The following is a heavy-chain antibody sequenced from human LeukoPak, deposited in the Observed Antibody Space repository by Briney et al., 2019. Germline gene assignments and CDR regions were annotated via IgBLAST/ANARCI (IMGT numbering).Heavy chain of an antibody. V-gene: IGHV4-38-2*02. D-gene: IGHD3-3*01. CDR3: ARTYYDFWSGYYEDY. Sequence: SETLSLTCTVSGYSISGGYYWGWIRQPPGKGLEWIGSIYHSGSTYYNPSLRSRVTISVDTSKNQFSLKLSSVTAADTAVYYCARTYYDFWSGYYEDYWGQGTLVTVSS. J-gene: IGHJ4*02. CDR1: GYSISGGYY. CDR2: IYHSGST.